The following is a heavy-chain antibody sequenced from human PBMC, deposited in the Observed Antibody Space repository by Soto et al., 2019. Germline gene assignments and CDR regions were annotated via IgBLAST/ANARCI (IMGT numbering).Heavy chain of an antibody. CDR2: INHSGST. D-gene: IGHD3-10*01. CDR1: GGSFSGYY. V-gene: IGHV4-34*01. Sequence: NRSETLSLTCAVYGGSFSGYYWSWIRQPPGKGLEWIGEINHSGSTNYNPSLKSRVTISVDASKNQFSLKLSSVTAADTAVYYCARAYYYGSGTLPYYYYYGMDVWGQGTTVTVSS. CDR3: ARAYYYGSGTLPYYYYYGMDV. J-gene: IGHJ6*02.